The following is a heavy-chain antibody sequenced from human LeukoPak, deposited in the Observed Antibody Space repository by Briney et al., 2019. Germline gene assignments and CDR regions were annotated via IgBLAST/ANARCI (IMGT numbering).Heavy chain of an antibody. D-gene: IGHD3-10*01. CDR1: GGSFSGYY. J-gene: IGHJ4*02. V-gene: IGHV4-34*01. CDR3: ARMVRGAFNFDY. CDR2: MNPSGST. Sequence: SETLSLTCAVYGGSFSGYYWTWIRQTPEKGLEWIGEMNPSGSTSYNPSLKSRVTISVDTSKNQFSLKLSSVTAADTAVYYCARMVRGAFNFDYWGQGTLVTVSS.